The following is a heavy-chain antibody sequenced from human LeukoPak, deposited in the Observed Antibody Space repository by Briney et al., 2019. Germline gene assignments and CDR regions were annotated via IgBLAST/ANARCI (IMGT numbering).Heavy chain of an antibody. CDR1: GYTFTSYG. J-gene: IGHJ5*02. V-gene: IGHV1-18*01. D-gene: IGHD2-21*01. Sequence: ASVKVSFKASGYTFTSYGISWVRQAPGQGLEWMGWISAYNGNTNYAQKLQGRVTMTTDTSTSTAYMELRSLRSDDTAVYYCARAPTTRGGDCFDPWGQGTLVTVSS. CDR3: ARAPTTRGGDCFDP. CDR2: ISAYNGNT.